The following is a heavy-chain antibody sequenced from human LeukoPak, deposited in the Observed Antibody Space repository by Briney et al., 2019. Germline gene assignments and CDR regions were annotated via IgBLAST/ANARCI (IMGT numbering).Heavy chain of an antibody. CDR2: IRQDGDTK. J-gene: IGHJ4*02. D-gene: IGHD6-13*01. V-gene: IGHV3-7*03. Sequence: GGSLRLSCAASGFPFNAYWMTWVRQAPGKGLEWVANIRQDGDTKYYVDSVKGRFTISRDNAMNSLYLQMNSLRAEDTATYYCARSLPYGTTWYGRSDFWGQGTLVTVSS. CDR3: ARSLPYGTTWYGRSDF. CDR1: GFPFNAYW.